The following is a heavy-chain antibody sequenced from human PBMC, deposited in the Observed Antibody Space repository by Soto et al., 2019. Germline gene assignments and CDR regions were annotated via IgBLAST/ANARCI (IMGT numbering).Heavy chain of an antibody. CDR2: IIPIFGTA. V-gene: IGHV1-69*13. CDR1: AGTCSSYA. CDR3: ARGVGTAARRDDAFDI. J-gene: IGHJ3*02. Sequence: SGKVSRKASAGTCSSYAISLLLQAPGQGLEWMGGIIPIFGTANYAQKFQGRVTITADESTSTAYMELSSLRSEDTAVYYCARGVGTAARRDDAFDIWGQGTMVTVS. D-gene: IGHD6-6*01.